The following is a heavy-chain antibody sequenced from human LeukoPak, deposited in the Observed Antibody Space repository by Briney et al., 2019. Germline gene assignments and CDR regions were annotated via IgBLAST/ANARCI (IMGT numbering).Heavy chain of an antibody. CDR2: ISGSGGST. Sequence: GGSLTLSCAASGFTFRVFAMSWARQAPGKGLEWVSAISGSGGSTYYADSVKGRFTISRDNSKNTLYLQMNSLRAEDTAVYYCAKNVLGATYYFDYWGQGTLVTVSS. CDR3: AKNVLGATYYFDY. J-gene: IGHJ4*02. D-gene: IGHD1-26*01. V-gene: IGHV3-23*01. CDR1: GFTFRVFA.